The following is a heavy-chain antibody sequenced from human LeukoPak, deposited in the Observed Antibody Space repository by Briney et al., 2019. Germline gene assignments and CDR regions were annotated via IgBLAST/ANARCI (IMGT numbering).Heavy chain of an antibody. CDR3: ARESGYSYGYDY. CDR2: ISAYNGNT. CDR1: GYTFTSYD. D-gene: IGHD5-18*01. V-gene: IGHV1-2*02. Sequence: ASVKVSCKASGYTFTSYDINWVRQATGQGLEWMGWISAYNGNTNYAQKFQGRVTMTRDTSISTAYMELSRLRSDDTAVYYCARESGYSYGYDYWGQGTLVTVSS. J-gene: IGHJ4*02.